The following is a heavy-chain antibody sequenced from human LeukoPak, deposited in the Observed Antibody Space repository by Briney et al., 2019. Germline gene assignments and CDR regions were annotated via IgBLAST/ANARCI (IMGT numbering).Heavy chain of an antibody. V-gene: IGHV3-23*01. CDR1: GFTFSSFP. D-gene: IGHD1-26*01. CDR3: AKDRTVGATYHDAFDI. CDR2: ISGGGVST. J-gene: IGHJ3*02. Sequence: GGSLRLSCAASGFTFSSFPMSWVRQAPGKGLEWVSVISGGGVSTYYADSVKGRFTISRDNSKNTLYLQMNSLRAEDTAVYYCAKDRTVGATYHDAFDIWGQGTMVTVSS.